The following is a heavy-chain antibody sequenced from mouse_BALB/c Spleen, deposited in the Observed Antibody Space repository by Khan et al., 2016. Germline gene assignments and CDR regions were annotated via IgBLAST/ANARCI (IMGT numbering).Heavy chain of an antibody. D-gene: IGHD1-1*01. V-gene: IGHV3-1*02. CDR2: IHNSGNT. Sequence: EVQLQESGPDLVKPSQSLSLTCTVTVYSITSGYSWHWIRQLPGNKLEWMGYIHNSGNTNYNPSLKSRISITRDTSKNQFFLQLNSVTTEDTATYYCARDYYGSSYFDYWGQGTTLTVSS. CDR3: ARDYYGSSYFDY. J-gene: IGHJ2*01. CDR1: VYSITSGYS.